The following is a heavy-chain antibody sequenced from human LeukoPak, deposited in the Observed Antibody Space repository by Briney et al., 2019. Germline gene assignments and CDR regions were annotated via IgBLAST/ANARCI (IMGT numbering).Heavy chain of an antibody. CDR1: GGSISSGGYF. CDR3: TRVVSDSYGMDV. V-gene: IGHV4-61*08. CDR2: IHYSGST. D-gene: IGHD6-25*01. Sequence: PSETLSLTCTVSGGSISSGGYFWSWIRQPPGKRLEWIGYIHYSGSTNYNPSLKSRVTISVDTSKNQFSLKLSSVTAADTAVYYCTRVVSDSYGMDVWGQGTTVTVSS. J-gene: IGHJ6*02.